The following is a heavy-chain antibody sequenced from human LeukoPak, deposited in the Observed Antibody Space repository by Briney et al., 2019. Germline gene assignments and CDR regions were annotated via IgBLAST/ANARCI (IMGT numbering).Heavy chain of an antibody. CDR1: GFTLSPYS. CDR2: ISSSSSYI. Sequence: GGSLRLSCAASGFTLSPYSMNWVRQAPGKGLEWVSSISSSSSYIYYADSVKGRFTISRDNAKNSLYLQMNSLRVEDTAVYYCTRAYSGTYGLGYYYMDVWGKGTTVTISS. V-gene: IGHV3-21*01. J-gene: IGHJ6*03. D-gene: IGHD1-26*01. CDR3: TRAYSGTYGLGYYYMDV.